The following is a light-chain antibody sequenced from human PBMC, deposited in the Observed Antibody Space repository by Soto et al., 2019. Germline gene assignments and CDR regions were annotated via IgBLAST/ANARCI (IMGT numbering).Light chain of an antibody. CDR3: QQYGSSPRM. J-gene: IGKJ1*01. CDR1: QSVSSSY. CDR2: DAS. V-gene: IGKV3-20*01. Sequence: IVLTQSPGTLSLSPGERATLSCRASQSVSSSYLAWYQQKPGQAPRLLIFDASSRATGIPDRFSGSGSGTDFTLTISRLDPEDFAIYYCQQYGSSPRMFGQGTKVEIK.